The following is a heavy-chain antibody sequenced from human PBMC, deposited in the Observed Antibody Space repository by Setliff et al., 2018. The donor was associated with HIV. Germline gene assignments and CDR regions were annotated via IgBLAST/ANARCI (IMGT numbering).Heavy chain of an antibody. V-gene: IGHV3-64*02. D-gene: IGHD6-19*01. CDR1: GFTFSGYS. CDR2: ISGDGGTT. CDR3: ARERGPAGQWLYDY. Sequence: PGGSLRLSCAASGFTFSGYSMHWVRQAPGKGLEYVSVISGDGGTTFYEDSVKGRFTISRDNSKNTLYLQMGSLRAEDMAVYYCARERGPAGQWLYDYWGQGTLVTVSS. J-gene: IGHJ4*02.